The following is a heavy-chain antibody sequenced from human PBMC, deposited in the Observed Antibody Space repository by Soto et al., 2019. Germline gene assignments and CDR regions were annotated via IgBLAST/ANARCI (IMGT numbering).Heavy chain of an antibody. CDR1: GYTITGYY. D-gene: IGHD5-12*01. CDR3: ARGREMATTDTYYFDY. Sequence: ASVKVSCKASGYTITGYYMHWVRQAPGQGLEWMGWINPNSGGTNYAQKFQGWVTMTRDTSISTAYMELSRLRSDDTAVYYCARGREMATTDTYYFDYWGQGTLVTVSS. V-gene: IGHV1-2*04. J-gene: IGHJ4*02. CDR2: INPNSGGT.